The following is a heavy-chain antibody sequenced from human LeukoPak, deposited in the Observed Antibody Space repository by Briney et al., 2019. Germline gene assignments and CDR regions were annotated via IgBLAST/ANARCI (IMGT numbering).Heavy chain of an antibody. CDR2: IYYSGST. V-gene: IGHV4-39*07. CDR1: GGSISSSSYY. J-gene: IGHJ4*02. D-gene: IGHD2-2*01. Sequence: SETLSLTCTVSGGSISSSSYYWGWIRQPPGKGLEWIGSIYYSGSTYYNPSLKSRVTISVDTSKNQFSLKLSSVTAADTAVYYCARDRGVSRSTDYWGQGTLVTVSS. CDR3: ARDRGVSRSTDY.